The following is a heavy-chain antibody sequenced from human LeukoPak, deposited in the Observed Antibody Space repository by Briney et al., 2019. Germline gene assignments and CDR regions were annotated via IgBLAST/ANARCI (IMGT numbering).Heavy chain of an antibody. CDR1: GGSFSGYY. V-gene: IGHV4-34*01. CDR2: IYYSGST. J-gene: IGHJ4*02. Sequence: SETLSLTCAAYGGSFSGYYWSWIRQPPGKGLEWIGYIYYSGSTYYNPSLKSRVTMSVDTSKNQFSLKLSSVTAVDTAVYYCARNSGRGSGWEIDYWGQGTLVTVSS. CDR3: ARNSGRGSGWEIDY. D-gene: IGHD6-19*01.